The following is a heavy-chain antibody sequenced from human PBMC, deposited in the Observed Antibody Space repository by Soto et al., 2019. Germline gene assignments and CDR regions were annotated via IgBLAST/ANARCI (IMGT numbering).Heavy chain of an antibody. CDR3: ARDDEDGSYCDLGY. V-gene: IGHV3-30*04. D-gene: IGHD3-10*01. CDR1: GFTFSNYI. J-gene: IGHJ4*02. Sequence: PGGSLRLSCAASGFTFSNYIMHWVRQAPGKGLEWVAMILHDRKNKYYAESVKGRFTISRDNSKNKLYLQMNSLRTEDTSIYYCARDDEDGSYCDLGYWGQGTLVTVSS. CDR2: ILHDRKNK.